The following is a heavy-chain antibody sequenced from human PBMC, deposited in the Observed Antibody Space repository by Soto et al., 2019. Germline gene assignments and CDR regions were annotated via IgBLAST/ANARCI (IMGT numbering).Heavy chain of an antibody. D-gene: IGHD6-6*01. CDR1: GGSISSYY. Sequence: SETLSLTCTVSGGSISSYYWCWIRQPPGKGLEWIGYIYYSGSTNYNPSLKSRATISVDTSKNQFSLKLSSVTAADTAVYYCAREYRSSITWFDPWGQGTLVTVSS. CDR2: IYYSGST. V-gene: IGHV4-59*01. CDR3: AREYRSSITWFDP. J-gene: IGHJ5*02.